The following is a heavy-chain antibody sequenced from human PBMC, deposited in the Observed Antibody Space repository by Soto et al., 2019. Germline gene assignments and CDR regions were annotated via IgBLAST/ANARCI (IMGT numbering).Heavy chain of an antibody. J-gene: IGHJ4*02. D-gene: IGHD2-15*01. CDR1: GFTFSAYY. Sequence: QVQLVESGGGLVKPGGSLRLSCAASGFTFSAYYMSWLRQAPGKGLEWISDITNRGSTISYAESVKGRFTVSRDNTKNSLYLEMNRLRAEDTAVYYCARDRGYCSGSTCYDYYFDYWGQGTLVTVSS. CDR2: ITNRGSTI. V-gene: IGHV3-11*01. CDR3: ARDRGYCSGSTCYDYYFDY.